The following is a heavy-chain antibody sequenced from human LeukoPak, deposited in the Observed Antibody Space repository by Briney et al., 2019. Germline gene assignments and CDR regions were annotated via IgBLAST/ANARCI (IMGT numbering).Heavy chain of an antibody. J-gene: IGHJ4*02. CDR2: IHTSGST. CDR3: ARDRYYYISGTYRLFDY. V-gene: IGHV4-61*02. Sequence: PSETLSLTCTVSGGSISSSSYYWSWIRQPAGKGLEWIGRIHTSGSTNYNPSFKSRVTMSVDTSKNQFSLKLRSVTAADTAVYYCARDRYYYISGTYRLFDYWGQGTLVTVSS. CDR1: GGSISSSSYY. D-gene: IGHD3-10*01.